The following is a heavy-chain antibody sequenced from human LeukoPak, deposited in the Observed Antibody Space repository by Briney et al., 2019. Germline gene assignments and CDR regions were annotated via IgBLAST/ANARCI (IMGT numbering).Heavy chain of an antibody. J-gene: IGHJ4*02. V-gene: IGHV3-7*01. CDR3: ARDADIAAYFDY. D-gene: IGHD6-13*01. Sequence: PGGSLRLSCAASGFTFSTYWMTWVRQAPGKGLEWVANIKQDGSEKYYVDSVKGRFTISRDNAKNSLYLQMNSLRAEDTAVYYCARDADIAAYFDYWGQGTLVTVSS. CDR2: IKQDGSEK. CDR1: GFTFSTYW.